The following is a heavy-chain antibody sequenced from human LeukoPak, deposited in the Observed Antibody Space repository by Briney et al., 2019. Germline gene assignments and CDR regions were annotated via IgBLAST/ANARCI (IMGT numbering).Heavy chain of an antibody. CDR3: AKDLSWHPAIAAAGRIDY. CDR2: IKGDGSEK. CDR1: GFTFSTYW. V-gene: IGHV3-7*01. D-gene: IGHD6-13*01. J-gene: IGHJ4*02. Sequence: PGGSLRLSCAASGFTFSTYWMSWVRQAPGKGLEWVANIKGDGSEKNYVGSVKGRFTISRDNSKNTLYLQMNSLRAEDTAVYYCAKDLSWHPAIAAAGRIDYWGQGALVTVSS.